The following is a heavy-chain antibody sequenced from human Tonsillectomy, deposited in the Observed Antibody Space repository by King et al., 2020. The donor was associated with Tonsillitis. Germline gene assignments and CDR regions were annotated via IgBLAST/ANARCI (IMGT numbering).Heavy chain of an antibody. CDR1: GGSISSSSYY. V-gene: IGHV4-39*01. CDR3: ARHLGGSSRFHP. Sequence: QLQESGPGLVKPSETLSLTCTVSGGSISSSSYYWDWIRQPPGQGLEWIGCIHYSGSTYYNPSLKSRVTISVDTSKNQLSLKLSSVTAADTAVYYCARHLGGSSRFHPWGQGTLVTVSS. J-gene: IGHJ5*02. CDR2: IHYSGST. D-gene: IGHD3-10*01.